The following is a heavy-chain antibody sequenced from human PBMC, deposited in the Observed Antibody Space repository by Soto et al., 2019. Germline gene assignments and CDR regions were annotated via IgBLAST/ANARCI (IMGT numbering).Heavy chain of an antibody. CDR3: ATLGGWLRFHSPPPYYYGMDV. J-gene: IGHJ6*02. V-gene: IGHV5-10-1*01. Sequence: GESLKISCKGSGYSFTSYWISWVRQMPGKGLEWMGRVDPSDSYTNYSPSFQGHVTISADKSISTAYLQWSSLKAPDTAMYYCATLGGWLRFHSPPPYYYGMDVWGQGTTVTVSS. CDR2: VDPSDSYT. D-gene: IGHD5-12*01. CDR1: GYSFTSYW.